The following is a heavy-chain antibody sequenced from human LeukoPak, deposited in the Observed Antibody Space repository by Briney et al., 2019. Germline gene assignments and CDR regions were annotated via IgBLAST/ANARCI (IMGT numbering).Heavy chain of an antibody. CDR1: GFTFSSYA. J-gene: IGHJ5*02. V-gene: IGHV3-23*01. D-gene: IGHD6-13*01. CDR2: IGASGGST. CDR3: AKSIAAAGTGWFDP. Sequence: GGSLRLSCATSGFTFSSYAMSWVRQAPGKGLEWVSGIGASGGSTYYADSVKGRFTISRDNSKNTLYLQMNSLRAEDTAVYYCAKSIAAAGTGWFDPWGQGTLVTVSS.